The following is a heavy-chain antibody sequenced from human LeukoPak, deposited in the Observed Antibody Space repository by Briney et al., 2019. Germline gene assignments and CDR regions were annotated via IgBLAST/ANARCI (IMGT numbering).Heavy chain of an antibody. CDR1: GYTFTGYY. CDR3: ASDLYDFWSGYLLGRFDP. V-gene: IGHV1-2*02. D-gene: IGHD3-3*01. Sequence: ASVKVSCKASGYTFTGYYMHWVRQAPGQGLEWMGWINPNSGGTNYAQKFQGRVTMTRDTSISTAYMELSRLRSDDTAVYYCASDLYDFWSGYLLGRFDPWGQGTLVTVSS. CDR2: INPNSGGT. J-gene: IGHJ5*02.